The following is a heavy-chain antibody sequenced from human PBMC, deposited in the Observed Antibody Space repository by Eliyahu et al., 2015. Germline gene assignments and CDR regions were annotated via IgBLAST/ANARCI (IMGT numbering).Heavy chain of an antibody. V-gene: IGHV1-69*01. Sequence: QVQLVQSGAEVKKPGSSVKVSCKASGGIFRNYVMSWVRQAPGQGLEWMGGXIPMFGRVNFXQKFRDRVTITADESTSTAYMELSSLTSEDTAVYYCARDPTYCGGECPALDYYHYYGMDVWGQGTTVTVSS. CDR2: XIPMFGRV. CDR1: GGIFRNYV. CDR3: ARDPTYCGGECPALDYYHYYGMDV. J-gene: IGHJ6*02. D-gene: IGHD2-21*01.